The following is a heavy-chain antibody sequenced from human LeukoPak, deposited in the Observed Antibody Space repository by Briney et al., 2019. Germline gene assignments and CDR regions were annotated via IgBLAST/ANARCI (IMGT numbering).Heavy chain of an antibody. CDR1: GGSISSSSYY. CDR2: IYYSGST. V-gene: IGHV4-39*07. J-gene: IGHJ5*02. CDR3: AADTAMVKGGFDP. D-gene: IGHD5-18*01. Sequence: SETLSLTCTVSGGSISSSSYYWGWIRQPPGKGLEWIGSIYYSGSTNYDPSLKSRVTISVDTSKNQFSLKLSSVTAADTAVYYCAADTAMVKGGFDPWGQGTLVTVSS.